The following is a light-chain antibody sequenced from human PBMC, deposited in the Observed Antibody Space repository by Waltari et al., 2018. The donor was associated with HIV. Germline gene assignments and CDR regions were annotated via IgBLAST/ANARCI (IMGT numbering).Light chain of an antibody. CDR2: GNN. V-gene: IGLV1-44*01. CDR3: AAWDDSLNGLWV. J-gene: IGLJ3*02. Sequence: QSVLTQPPSTSGTPGQRVTISSSGSSSHIGSNTVNWYHHLPGTAPKLLIYGNNQRPSGVPDRFSGSKSGTSASLAISGLQSEDEADYYCAAWDDSLNGLWVFGGGTKLTVL. CDR1: SSHIGSNT.